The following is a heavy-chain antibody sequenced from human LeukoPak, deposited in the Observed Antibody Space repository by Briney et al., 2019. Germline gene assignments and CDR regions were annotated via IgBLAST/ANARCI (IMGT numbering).Heavy chain of an antibody. CDR3: ASTLGYSKNYFDY. CDR1: GFTFSSYS. V-gene: IGHV3-21*01. D-gene: IGHD6-13*01. J-gene: IGHJ4*02. CDR2: ISASGSYI. Sequence: GGSLRLSCAASGFTFSSYSMHWVRQAPGKGLEWVSSISASGSYIYYADSVKGRFTISRDNAKNSLYLQMNSMRAEDTPFYYCASTLGYSKNYFDYWGQGTVVTVSS.